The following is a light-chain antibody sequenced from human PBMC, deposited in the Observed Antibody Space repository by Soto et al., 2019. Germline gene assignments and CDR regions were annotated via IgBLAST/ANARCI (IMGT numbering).Light chain of an antibody. CDR1: QTVASNY. CDR2: GAS. J-gene: IGKJ5*01. Sequence: EIVLTQSPDTLSLSPGESATLSCRASQTVASNYLAWYQHKPGQAPMLLIYGASSRATGIPDRFSGSGSGTDFTLAISRLEPEDCAVYYCQQFDYLITFGQGTRLEIK. CDR3: QQFDYLIT. V-gene: IGKV3-20*01.